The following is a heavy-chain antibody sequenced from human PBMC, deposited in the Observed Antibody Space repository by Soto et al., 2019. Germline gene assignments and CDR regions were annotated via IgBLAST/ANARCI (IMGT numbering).Heavy chain of an antibody. Sequence: SETLSLTCAVYGGSFSGYYWSWIRQPPGKGLEWIGEINHSGSTNYNPSLKSRVTISIDTSKNQFSLRLSSVTAADTAVYYCARGNRRYSSGLNWFDPWGQGTLVTVSP. CDR3: ARGNRRYSSGLNWFDP. J-gene: IGHJ5*02. CDR2: INHSGST. V-gene: IGHV4-34*01. D-gene: IGHD6-19*01. CDR1: GGSFSGYY.